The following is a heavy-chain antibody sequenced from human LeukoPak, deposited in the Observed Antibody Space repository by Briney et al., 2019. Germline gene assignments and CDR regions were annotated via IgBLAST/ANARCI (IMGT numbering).Heavy chain of an antibody. V-gene: IGHV3-48*03. Sequence: GGSLRLSCAASGFTFSSYEMKWVRQAPGKGLEWVSYISSSGSTIYYADSVKGRFTISRDNAKNSLYLQMNRLRAEDTAVYYCARETLAYCGGDCPEVWGQGTLVTVSS. J-gene: IGHJ1*01. CDR2: ISSSGSTI. CDR3: ARETLAYCGGDCPEV. D-gene: IGHD2-21*02. CDR1: GFTFSSYE.